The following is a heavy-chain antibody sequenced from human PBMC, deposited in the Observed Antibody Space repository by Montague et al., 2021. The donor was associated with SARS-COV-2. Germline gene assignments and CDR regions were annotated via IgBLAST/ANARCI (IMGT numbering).Heavy chain of an antibody. D-gene: IGHD1-26*01. J-gene: IGHJ4*02. CDR1: GFTFSSYA. V-gene: IGHV3-30-3*01. CDR3: ARGASGSYYSAFDY. CDR2: ISYDGSNK. Sequence: SLRLSCAASGFTFSSYAMHWVRQAPGKGLEWVAVISYDGSNKYYADSVKGRFTISRDNSKNTLYLQMSSLRAEDTAVYYCARGASGSYYSAFDYWGQGTLVTVSS.